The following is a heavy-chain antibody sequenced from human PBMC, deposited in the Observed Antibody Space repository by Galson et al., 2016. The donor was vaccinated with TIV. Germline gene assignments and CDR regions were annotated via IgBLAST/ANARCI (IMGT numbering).Heavy chain of an antibody. V-gene: IGHV1-69*13. CDR3: ARSGYIHGLVGLPSSFWYLDI. CDR2: IISIFRTT. J-gene: IGHJ2*01. Sequence: SVKVSCKASANTFISYAITWVRQAPGQGLEWMGGIISIFRTTQYAQKFQGRVTITADESMSTAYMELSSLRSDDTAVYYCARSGYIHGLVGLPSSFWYLDIWGRGTLVTVSS. CDR1: ANTFISYA. D-gene: IGHD5-18*01.